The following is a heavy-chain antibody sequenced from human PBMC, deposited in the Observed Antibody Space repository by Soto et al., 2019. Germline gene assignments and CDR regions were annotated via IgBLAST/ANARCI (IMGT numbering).Heavy chain of an antibody. CDR1: GFTFSSNS. D-gene: IGHD3-10*01. J-gene: IGHJ4*02. V-gene: IGHV3-23*01. CDR3: VKWDGFGEY. Sequence: EVQLLESGGDLVQPGGSLRLSCAASGFTFSSNSMTWVRQAPGKGLEWVAGISSGGDNTWHADSVKGRFTISRDNSKNTMYLQMNRLRVDDTAVYYCVKWDGFGEYWGQGSLVTVSS. CDR2: ISSGGDNT.